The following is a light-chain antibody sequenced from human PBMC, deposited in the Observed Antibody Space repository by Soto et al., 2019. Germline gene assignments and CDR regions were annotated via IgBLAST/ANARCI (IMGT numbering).Light chain of an antibody. CDR3: QQYGSPPQT. CDR1: QTVDRNF. V-gene: IGKV3-20*01. Sequence: EIVLTQSPGTLSLSPGAGATLSCRASQTVDRNFLVWYQQKPGQAPRLLIHGASSRTTGVPDRFSGRGSGTDFTLTISSVEPEDFAVYYCQQYGSPPQTFGQGTKVEIK. J-gene: IGKJ1*01. CDR2: GAS.